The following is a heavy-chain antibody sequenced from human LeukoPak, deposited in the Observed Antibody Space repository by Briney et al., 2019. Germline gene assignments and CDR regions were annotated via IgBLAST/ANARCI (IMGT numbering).Heavy chain of an antibody. CDR1: RFQFSSYA. V-gene: IGHV3-23*01. D-gene: IGHD5-24*01. CDR2: ISGSGGST. J-gene: IGHJ4*02. Sequence: GGSLRLSCVASRFQFSSYAMSWVRQAPGKGLEWVSVISGSGGSTYYADSVKGRFTISRDNAKNSLYLQMNSLRVEDTAVYYCAKEGRSLQTYWGQGTLVTVSS. CDR3: AKEGRSLQTY.